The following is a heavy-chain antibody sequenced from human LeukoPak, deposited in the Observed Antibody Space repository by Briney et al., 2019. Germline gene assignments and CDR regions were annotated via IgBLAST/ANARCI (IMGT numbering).Heavy chain of an antibody. D-gene: IGHD4-17*01. CDR1: GYTFTAYY. Sequence: ASVKVSCKASGYTFTAYYIHWVRQAPGLGLEWMGWINPNSGVTNYAQKFQGRVTMTRDTSISTAYMELRSLISDDAAVYYCARGDDYGDYWGLYWGQGTLVTVSS. J-gene: IGHJ4*02. CDR3: ARGDDYGDYWGLY. V-gene: IGHV1-2*02. CDR2: INPNSGVT.